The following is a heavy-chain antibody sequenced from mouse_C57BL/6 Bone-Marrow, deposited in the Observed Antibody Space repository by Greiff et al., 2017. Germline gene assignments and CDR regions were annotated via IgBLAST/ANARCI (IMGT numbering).Heavy chain of an antibody. CDR3: ARQDGYYPYARDY. V-gene: IGHV5-6*01. D-gene: IGHD2-3*01. CDR1: GFTFSSYG. J-gene: IGHJ4*01. Sequence: EVKVVESGGDLVKPGGSLKLSCEASGFTFSSYGMSWVRQTPDKRLEWVATISSGGSYTYYPDSVKGRFTISRDNAKNTLYLQMSSLKSEDTAMYYCARQDGYYPYARDYWGQGTSVTVSS. CDR2: ISSGGSYT.